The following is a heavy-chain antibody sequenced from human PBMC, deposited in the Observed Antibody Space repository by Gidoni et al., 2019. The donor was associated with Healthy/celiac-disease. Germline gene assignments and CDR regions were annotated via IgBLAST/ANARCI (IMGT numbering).Heavy chain of an antibody. V-gene: IGHV1-46*01. CDR1: GYTSTSYY. CDR2: INPSGGST. Sequence: QVQLVQSGAEVTKPGASVTVSCKASGYTSTSYYMHWVRQAPGQGLEWMGIINPSGGSTSYAQKFQGRVTMTRDTSTSTVYMELSTLRSEDTAVYYCARATASYRGFDYWGQGTLVTVSS. CDR3: ARATASYRGFDY. D-gene: IGHD6-6*01. J-gene: IGHJ4*02.